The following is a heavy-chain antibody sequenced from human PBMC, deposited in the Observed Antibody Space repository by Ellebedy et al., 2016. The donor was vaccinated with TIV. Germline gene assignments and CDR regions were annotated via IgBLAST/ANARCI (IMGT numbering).Heavy chain of an antibody. V-gene: IGHV3-53*01. Sequence: PGGSLRLSCAASGFSVSHNFMTRVRQAPGKGLEWVSLIYSGGSTSYADSVKGRFTISRDNSRNTLYLQMNSLRAEETAVYYCARKTDTTGSGDYWGQGTLVTVSS. J-gene: IGHJ4*02. CDR2: IYSGGST. CDR3: ARKTDTTGSGDY. CDR1: GFSVSHNF. D-gene: IGHD1-1*01.